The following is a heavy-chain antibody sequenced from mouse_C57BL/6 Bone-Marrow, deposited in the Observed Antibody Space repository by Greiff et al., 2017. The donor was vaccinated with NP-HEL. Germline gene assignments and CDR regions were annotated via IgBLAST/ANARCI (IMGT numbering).Heavy chain of an antibody. J-gene: IGHJ2*01. V-gene: IGHV10-1*01. CDR2: IRSKSNNYAT. Sequence: EAGGGLVQPKGSLKLSCAASGFSFNTYAMNWVRQAPGKGLEWVARIRSKSNNYATYYADSVKDRFTISRDDSESMLYLQMNNLKTEDTAMYYCVRSFYYGSSYFDYWGQGTTLTVSS. D-gene: IGHD1-1*01. CDR1: GFSFNTYA. CDR3: VRSFYYGSSYFDY.